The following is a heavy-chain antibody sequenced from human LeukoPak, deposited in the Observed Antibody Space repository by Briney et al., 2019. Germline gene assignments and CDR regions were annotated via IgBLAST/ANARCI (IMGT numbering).Heavy chain of an antibody. D-gene: IGHD3-3*01. V-gene: IGHV3-74*01. CDR2: ISSDGSVR. CDR1: GFTFSGYW. CDR3: SRDQDF. Sequence: PGGPLRLSCAASGFTFSGYWMHWVRHAPGKGLVWVSRISSDGSVREYADSVKGRFIISRDNAKNTVYLQMNSLRVEDTAIYYCSRDQDFWGQGTLVTVSS. J-gene: IGHJ4*02.